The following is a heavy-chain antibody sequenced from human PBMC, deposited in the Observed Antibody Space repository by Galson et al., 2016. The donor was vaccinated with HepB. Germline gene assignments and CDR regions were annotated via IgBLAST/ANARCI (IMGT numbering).Heavy chain of an antibody. CDR3: AREVRYSPSGGMDV. J-gene: IGHJ6*02. CDR2: TYYRSKWYN. D-gene: IGHD3-9*01. V-gene: IGHV6-1*01. CDR1: GDSVSSSTAA. Sequence: CAISGDSVSSSTAAWIWIRQSPSRGLEWLGRTYYRSKWYNDYAVSVKSRITINPDTSKNQFSLQLSSVTPEDTAVYYCAREVRYSPSGGMDVWGQGTTVTFSS.